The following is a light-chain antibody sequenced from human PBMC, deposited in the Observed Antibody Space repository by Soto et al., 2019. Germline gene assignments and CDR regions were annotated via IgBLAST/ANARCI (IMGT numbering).Light chain of an antibody. J-gene: IGKJ4*01. CDR1: QSVSSGH. V-gene: IGKV3-20*01. Sequence: EIVLTQSPGTLSLSPGERATLSCRTTQSVSSGHLAWYQQRPGQAPRLLIYGASSRATGIPDRFSGSGSGTDFTITISRLEPEDFAVYYCQQYGNSPEVTFGGGTKVEIK. CDR2: GAS. CDR3: QQYGNSPEVT.